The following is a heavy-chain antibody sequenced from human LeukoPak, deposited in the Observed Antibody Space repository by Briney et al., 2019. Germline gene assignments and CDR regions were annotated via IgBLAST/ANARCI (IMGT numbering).Heavy chain of an antibody. D-gene: IGHD1-26*01. CDR2: IIPIFGTA. V-gene: IGHV1-69*06. J-gene: IGHJ4*02. CDR3: ATYPGMVGYYFDY. CDR1: GGTFSSYA. Sequence: SVKVSCKASGGTFSSYAISWVRQAPGQGLEWMGGIIPIFGTANYAQKFQGRVTITADKSTSTAYMELSSMRSEDTAVYYCATYPGMVGYYFDYWGQGTLVTVSS.